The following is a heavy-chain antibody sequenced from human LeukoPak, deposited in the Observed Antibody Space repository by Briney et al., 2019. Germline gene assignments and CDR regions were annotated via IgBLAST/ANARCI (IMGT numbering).Heavy chain of an antibody. J-gene: IGHJ4*02. V-gene: IGHV4-61*01. CDR1: GGSISSGSYY. CDR3: ARVAATSIFDY. D-gene: IGHD2-15*01. CDR2: IYYSGST. Sequence: SETLSLTCTVSGGSISSGSYYWSWIRQPPGKGLEWIGYIYYSGSTYYNPSLKSRVTISVDTSKNQFSLKLSSVTAADTAVYYCARVAATSIFDYWGQGTLVTVSS.